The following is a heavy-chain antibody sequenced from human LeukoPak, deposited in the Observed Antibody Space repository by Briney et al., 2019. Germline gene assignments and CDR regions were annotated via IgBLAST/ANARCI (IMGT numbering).Heavy chain of an antibody. CDR1: GFTFSSYG. V-gene: IGHV3-30*03. CDR2: ISYDGSNK. D-gene: IGHD6-13*01. Sequence: GRSLRLSCAASGFTFSSYGMHWVRQAPGKGLEWVAVISYDGSNKYYADSVKGRFTISRDNSKNTLYLQMNSLRAEDTAVYYCARAASAAGASYFDYWGQGTLVTVSS. J-gene: IGHJ4*02. CDR3: ARAASAAGASYFDY.